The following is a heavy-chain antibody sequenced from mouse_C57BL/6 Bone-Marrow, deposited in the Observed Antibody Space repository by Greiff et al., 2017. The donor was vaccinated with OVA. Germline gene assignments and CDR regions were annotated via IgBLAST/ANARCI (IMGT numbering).Heavy chain of an antibody. Sequence: VQLQQSGAELVRPGTSVKMSCKASGYTFTNYWIGWAKQRPGHGLEWIGDIYPGGGYTNYNEKFKGKDTLTADKSSSTAYMQFNSLTSEDSAIYYCARLDGYSAMDYWGQGTSVTVSS. CDR2: IYPGGGYT. CDR1: GYTFTNYW. CDR3: ARLDGYSAMDY. V-gene: IGHV1-63*01. J-gene: IGHJ4*01. D-gene: IGHD2-3*01.